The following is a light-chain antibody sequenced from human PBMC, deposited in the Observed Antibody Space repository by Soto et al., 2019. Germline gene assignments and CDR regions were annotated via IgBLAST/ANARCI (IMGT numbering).Light chain of an antibody. V-gene: IGKV1-5*01. CDR2: DAS. CDR1: QSIRSW. J-gene: IGKJ1*01. CDR3: QHNNGYSWT. Sequence: DIQMTQSPSTLSASVGDRVTITCRASQSIRSWLAWYQQKPGKAPKVLIYDASSLESGVPSRFSGSGSGTEFTLTISSLQPDDFATYYCQHNNGYSWTFGQATKVDIK.